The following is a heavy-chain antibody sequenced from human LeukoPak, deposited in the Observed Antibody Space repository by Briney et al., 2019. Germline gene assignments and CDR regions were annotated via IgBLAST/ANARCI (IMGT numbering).Heavy chain of an antibody. V-gene: IGHV4-59*08. CDR2: IYYSEST. D-gene: IGHD1-20*01. CDR1: SGSISNYY. J-gene: IGHJ3*02. CDR3: ARHISGATKELSAFDI. Sequence: SETLSLTCTVSSGSISNYYWSWIRQPPGKGLEWIGYIYYSESTKYNPSLKSRLAISVDTSKNQFSLRLTSVTAADTAVYYCARHISGATKELSAFDIWGQGTMVNVSS.